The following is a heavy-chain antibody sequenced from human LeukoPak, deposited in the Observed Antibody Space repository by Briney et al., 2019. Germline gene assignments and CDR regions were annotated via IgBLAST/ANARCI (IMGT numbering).Heavy chain of an antibody. CDR2: IGNNGGGI. J-gene: IGHJ4*02. CDR1: GFTFSTYT. CDR3: AIDPNWGTHS. V-gene: IGHV3-23*01. D-gene: IGHD7-27*01. Sequence: GGSLRLSCAASGFTFSTYTMYWVRHPPGKRLEWVSIIGNNGGGIHYADSVKGRFTISRDNLKNALYLQMNSLRVEDTAVYYCAIDPNWGTHSWGQGVLVTVSS.